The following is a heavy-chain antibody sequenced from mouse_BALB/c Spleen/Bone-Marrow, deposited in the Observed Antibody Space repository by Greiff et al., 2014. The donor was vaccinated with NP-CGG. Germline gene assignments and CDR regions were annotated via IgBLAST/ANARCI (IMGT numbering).Heavy chain of an antibody. V-gene: IGHV1-80*01. J-gene: IGHJ4*01. CDR1: GYAFSSYW. CDR2: IYPGDGDT. Sequence: QVQLQQSGAELVRPGSSVKISCKASGYAFSSYWMNWAKQRPGQGLEWIGQIYPGDGDTNYNGNFKDKATLTVDRSSSTAFMQRSSLTSEDSAVYFCARWYRDPHFAMDYWGPGASVTVSS. D-gene: IGHD2-14*01. CDR3: ARWYRDPHFAMDY.